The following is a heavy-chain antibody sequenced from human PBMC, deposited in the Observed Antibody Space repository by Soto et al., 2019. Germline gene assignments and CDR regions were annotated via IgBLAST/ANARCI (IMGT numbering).Heavy chain of an antibody. V-gene: IGHV3-23*01. CDR1: GFTLTTYA. D-gene: IGHD3-3*01. J-gene: IGHJ6*02. CDR3: ARDPRLLRFLEWSNYYYGMDV. Sequence: GGSLRLSCAASGFTLTTYAMSWVRQAPGKGLEWVSVISRRGDTTYYADSVKGRFTISRDNSKNTLYLQMNSLRAEDTAVYYCARDPRLLRFLEWSNYYYGMDVWGQGTTVTVSS. CDR2: ISRRGDTT.